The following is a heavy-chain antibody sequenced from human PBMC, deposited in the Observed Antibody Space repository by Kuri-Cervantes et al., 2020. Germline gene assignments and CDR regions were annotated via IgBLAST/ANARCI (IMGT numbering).Heavy chain of an antibody. V-gene: IGHV3-33*08. CDR2: IWYDGSNK. CDR1: GFTFSSYG. J-gene: IGHJ5*02. CDR3: ARGGHSGRFDP. D-gene: IGHD6-19*01. Sequence: LSLTCAASGFTFSSYGMHWVRQAPGKGLEWVAVIWYDGSNKFYADSVKGRFTISRDNAKNSLYLQMNSLRAEDTAVYYCARGGHSGRFDPWGQGTLVTVSS.